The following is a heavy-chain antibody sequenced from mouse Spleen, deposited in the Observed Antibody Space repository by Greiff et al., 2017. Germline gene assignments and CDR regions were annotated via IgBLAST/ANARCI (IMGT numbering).Heavy chain of an antibody. CDR2: INPSNGGT. CDR3: ARGDSYYSYAYAMDY. D-gene: IGHD2-12*01. Sequence: QVQLQQPGTELVKPGASVKLSCKASGYTFTSYWMHWVKQRPGQGLEWIGNINPSNGGTNYNEKFKSKATLTVDKSSSTAYMQLSSLTSEDSAVYYCARGDSYYSYAYAMDYWGQGTSGTVSS. V-gene: IGHV1-53*01. J-gene: IGHJ4*01. CDR1: GYTFTSYW.